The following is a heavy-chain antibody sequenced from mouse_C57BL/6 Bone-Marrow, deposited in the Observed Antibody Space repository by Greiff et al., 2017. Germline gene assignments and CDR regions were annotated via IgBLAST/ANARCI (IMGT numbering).Heavy chain of an antibody. CDR1: GFTFSSYA. J-gene: IGHJ1*03. Sequence: EVKLVESGGGLVKPGGSLKLSCAASGFTFSSYAMSWVRQTPEKRLEWVATISDGGSYTYYPDNVKGRFTISRDNAKNNLYLQMSHLKSEDTAMYYCARVPITTVVDWYFDVWGTGTTGTVSS. CDR3: ARVPITTVVDWYFDV. D-gene: IGHD1-1*01. V-gene: IGHV5-4*03. CDR2: ISDGGSYT.